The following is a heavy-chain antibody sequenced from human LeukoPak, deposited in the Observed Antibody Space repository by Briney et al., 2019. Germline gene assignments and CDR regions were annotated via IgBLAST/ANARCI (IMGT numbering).Heavy chain of an antibody. D-gene: IGHD3-9*01. CDR2: IYYSGST. Sequence: SETLSLTCTVSGGSISSSSYYWGWIRQPPGKGLEWIVSIYYSGSTYYNPSLKSRVTISVYTSKNQFSLKLSSVTAADTAVYYCARIRYFDWSPTLDYWGQGTLVTVSS. CDR1: GGSISSSSYY. V-gene: IGHV4-39*01. J-gene: IGHJ4*02. CDR3: ARIRYFDWSPTLDY.